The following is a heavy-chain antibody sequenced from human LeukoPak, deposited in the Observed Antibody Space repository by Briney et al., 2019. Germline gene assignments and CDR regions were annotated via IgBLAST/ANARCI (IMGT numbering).Heavy chain of an antibody. V-gene: IGHV4-39*01. D-gene: IGHD6-6*01. Sequence: PSVTLSLTCTVSGGSISSSSYYWGWLRQPPGMGLVWIGSIYYSGSTYYNPSLKRRVTISVDTSKNQFSLKLSSVTAADTAVYYCASRMYSSSSRLNFDYWGQGTLVTVSS. CDR3: ASRMYSSSSRLNFDY. CDR1: GGSISSSSYY. J-gene: IGHJ4*02. CDR2: IYYSGST.